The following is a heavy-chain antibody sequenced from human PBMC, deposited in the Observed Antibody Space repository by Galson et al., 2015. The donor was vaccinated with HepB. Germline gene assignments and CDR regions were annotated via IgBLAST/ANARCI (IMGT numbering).Heavy chain of an antibody. J-gene: IGHJ2*01. CDR1: GFTFSSNG. D-gene: IGHD6-6*01. V-gene: IGHV3-33*01. CDR2: IWYDGSNK. Sequence: SLRLSCAASGFTFSSNGMHWVRQAPGKGLEWVAVIWYDGSNKYYVDSVKGRFTISRDNSKNTLYLQMNSLRAEDTAVYYCATSSSSYWHFDLWGRGTLVTVSS. CDR3: ATSSSSYWHFDL.